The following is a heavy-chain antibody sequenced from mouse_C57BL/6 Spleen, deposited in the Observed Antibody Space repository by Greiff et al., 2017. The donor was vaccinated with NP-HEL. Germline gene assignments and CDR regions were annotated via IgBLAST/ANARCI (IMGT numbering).Heavy chain of an antibody. CDR2: IYPGGGYT. V-gene: IGHV1-63*01. CDR1: GYTFTNYW. J-gene: IGHJ2*01. Sequence: QVQLQQSGAELVRPGTSVKMSCKASGYTFTNYWIGWVKQRPGHGLEWIGDIYPGGGYTNYNEKFKGKATLTADKSSSTAYMQLSSLTSEDSAIYYCARLGYYGSGQGPDDWGQGTTLTVSS. D-gene: IGHD1-1*01. CDR3: ARLGYYGSGQGPDD.